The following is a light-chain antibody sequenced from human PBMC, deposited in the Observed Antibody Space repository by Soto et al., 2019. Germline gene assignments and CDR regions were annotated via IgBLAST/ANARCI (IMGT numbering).Light chain of an antibody. J-gene: IGLJ2*01. CDR3: QSYDTSLNVV. CDR2: GNT. V-gene: IGLV1-40*01. CDR1: SSNIGAPYD. Sequence: QSALTQPPSVSGAPGQRVTISCTGTSSNIGAPYDVHWYQQLPGTAPKLLIYGNTNRPSGVPDRFSGSKSGTSASLAITGLQPEDEADYYCQSYDTSLNVVFGGGT.